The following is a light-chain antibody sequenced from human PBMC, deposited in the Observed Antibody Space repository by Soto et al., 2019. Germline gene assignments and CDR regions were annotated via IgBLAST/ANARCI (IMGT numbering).Light chain of an antibody. V-gene: IGKV1-5*01. CDR3: QQYNSYATWT. CDR2: DHS. Sequence: DIQVTQCPSTLSESSGDRGTITCRASQRIXSGLAWYEEKPGKAPKVLSXDHSSLQSGVPSRFSGSGSGTEFTLTISSLQPEDFAMYYCQQYNSYATWTFGQGTKVDIK. J-gene: IGKJ1*01. CDR1: QRIXSG.